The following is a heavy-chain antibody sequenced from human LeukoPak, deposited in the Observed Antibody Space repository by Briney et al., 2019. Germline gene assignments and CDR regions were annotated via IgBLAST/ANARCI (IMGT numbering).Heavy chain of an antibody. J-gene: IGHJ3*02. D-gene: IGHD6-19*01. CDR1: GFTFDDYA. CDR3: AKDIGSSGSDAFDI. CDR2: ISGDGGST. V-gene: IGHV3-43*02. Sequence: GGSLRLSCAASGFTFDDYAMHWVRQPPGKGLEWVSLISGDGGSTCYADSVKGRFTISRDNSKNSMYLQMNSLRTEDTALYYCAKDIGSSGSDAFDIWGQGTMVTVSS.